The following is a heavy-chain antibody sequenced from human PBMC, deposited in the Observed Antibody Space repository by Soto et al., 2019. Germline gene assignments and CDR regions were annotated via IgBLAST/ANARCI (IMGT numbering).Heavy chain of an antibody. Sequence: GASVKVSCKASGYTFTSYYMHWLRQAPGQGLEWMGIINPSSSSDTNYADSVRGRFTISRDNAKNSVYLQMNSLRAEDTAVYFCARGNHTNYGVTPAYWGQGTLVTVSS. J-gene: IGHJ4*02. V-gene: IGHV1-46*04. CDR1: GYTFTSYY. CDR2: INPSSSSDT. CDR3: ARGNHTNYGVTPAY. D-gene: IGHD4-17*01.